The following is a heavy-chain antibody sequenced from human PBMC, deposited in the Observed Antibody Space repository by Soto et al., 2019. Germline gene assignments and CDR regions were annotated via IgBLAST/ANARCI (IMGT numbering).Heavy chain of an antibody. CDR2: IIPIFGTA. CDR3: ARDRSGGNWFDP. Sequence: GASVKVSCKASGGTFSSYAISWVRQAPGQGLEWMGGIIPIFGTANYAQKLQGRVTITADESTSTAYMELRSLRSDDTAVYYCARDRSGGNWFDPWGQGTLVTVSS. CDR1: GGTFSSYA. J-gene: IGHJ5*02. V-gene: IGHV1-69*13.